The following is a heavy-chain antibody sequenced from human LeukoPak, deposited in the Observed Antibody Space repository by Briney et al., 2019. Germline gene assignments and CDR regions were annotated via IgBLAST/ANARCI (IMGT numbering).Heavy chain of an antibody. CDR1: GGSINNADYY. Sequence: PSETLSLTCTVSGGSINNADYYWSWIRQPPGKGLEWIGYIYYSENTYYNPSLKSRVIISVDTSKNQFSLKLSSVTAADTAVYYCARTYGSGTDPRSFDYWGQGTLVTVSP. CDR2: IYYSENT. D-gene: IGHD3-10*01. V-gene: IGHV4-30-4*01. CDR3: ARTYGSGTDPRSFDY. J-gene: IGHJ4*02.